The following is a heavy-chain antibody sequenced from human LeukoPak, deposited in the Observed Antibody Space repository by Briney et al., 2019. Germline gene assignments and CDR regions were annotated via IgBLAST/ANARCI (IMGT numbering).Heavy chain of an antibody. V-gene: IGHV4-59*01. CDR1: GGSISSYY. CDR3: ARDRSDAFDI. J-gene: IGHJ3*02. CDR2: IYYSGST. Sequence: PSETLSLTCTVSGGSISSYYWSWIRQPPGKGLEWIGYIYYSGSTNYNPSLKSRVTISVDTSKNQFSLKLGSVTAADTAVYYCARDRSDAFDIWGQGTMVTVSS.